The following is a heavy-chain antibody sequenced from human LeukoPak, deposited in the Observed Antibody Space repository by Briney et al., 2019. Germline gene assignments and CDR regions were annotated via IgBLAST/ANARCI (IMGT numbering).Heavy chain of an antibody. J-gene: IGHJ4*02. V-gene: IGHV3-30*02. CDR2: IWYDGSNK. CDR3: AKSVSGDSSPATLFDY. Sequence: GGSLRLSCAASGFTFSSYGMHWVRQAPGKGLEWVAFIWYDGSNKYYADSVKGRFTISRDNSKNTLYLQMNSLRAEDTAVYYCAKSVSGDSSPATLFDYWGQGTLVTVSS. CDR1: GFTFSSYG. D-gene: IGHD3-22*01.